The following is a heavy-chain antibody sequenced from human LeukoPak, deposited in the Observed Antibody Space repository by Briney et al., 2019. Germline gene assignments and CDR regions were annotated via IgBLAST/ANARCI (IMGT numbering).Heavy chain of an antibody. CDR1: RFTVN. CDR2: IYSGGST. V-gene: IGHV3-66*01. J-gene: IGHJ2*01. Sequence: GGSLRLSCAASRFTVNMSWGRQAPGKGLEWVSVIYSGGSTYYADSVKGRFAISRDNSQNTLYLQMNSLRAEDTAVYYCARGSHYDSSGFTLFDLWGRGTLVTVSS. CDR3: ARGSHYDSSGFTLFDL. D-gene: IGHD3-22*01.